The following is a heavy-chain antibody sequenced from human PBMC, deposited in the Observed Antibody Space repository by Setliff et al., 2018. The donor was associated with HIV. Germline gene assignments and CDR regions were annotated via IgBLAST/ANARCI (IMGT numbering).Heavy chain of an antibody. D-gene: IGHD3-3*01. Sequence: SETLSLTCTVSGGSISSHYWSWIRQPPGKGLVWIGSIYYSGSTNYNPSLKSRVTISVDAAKNQFSLKLTSVTAADTAVYYCARPLTPSYNFWSGYVRWGQGTLVTVSS. CDR2: IYYSGST. CDR1: GGSISSHY. J-gene: IGHJ4*02. CDR3: ARPLTPSYNFWSGYVR. V-gene: IGHV4-59*08.